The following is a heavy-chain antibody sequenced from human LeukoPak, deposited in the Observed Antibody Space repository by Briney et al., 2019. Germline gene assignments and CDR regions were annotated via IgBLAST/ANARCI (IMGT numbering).Heavy chain of an antibody. D-gene: IGHD3-22*01. CDR2: ISYDGSIE. J-gene: IGHJ6*02. V-gene: IGHV3-30*03. Sequence: QTGGSLRLSCAASGFTFSSYSMNWVRQAPGKGLEWVAVISYDGSIEYYADSVRGRFTISRDNPKNTLYVQMNSLRTEDTAVYYCARALGYSSGHVYGYAMDVWGQGTTVTISS. CDR1: GFTFSSYS. CDR3: ARALGYSSGHVYGYAMDV.